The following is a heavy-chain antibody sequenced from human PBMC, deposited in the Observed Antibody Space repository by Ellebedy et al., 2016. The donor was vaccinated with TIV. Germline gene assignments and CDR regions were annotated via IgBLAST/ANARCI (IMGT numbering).Heavy chain of an antibody. Sequence: GESLKISXAASGFTFSSYAMSWVRQAPGKGLEWVSAISGSGGSTYYADSVKGRFTISRDNSKNTLYLQMNSLRAEDTAVYYCATLRGYDILTGYLPRYFDPWGRGTLVTVSS. CDR2: ISGSGGST. CDR1: GFTFSSYA. J-gene: IGHJ2*01. D-gene: IGHD3-9*01. V-gene: IGHV3-23*01. CDR3: ATLRGYDILTGYLPRYFDP.